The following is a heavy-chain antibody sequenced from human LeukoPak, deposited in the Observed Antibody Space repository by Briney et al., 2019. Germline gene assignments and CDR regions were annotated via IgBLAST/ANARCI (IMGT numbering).Heavy chain of an antibody. CDR2: ISSSSSYI. V-gene: IGHV3-21*01. CDR3: ARDEGYCSGGSCYTLYYFDS. Sequence: GGSLRLPCAASGFTFSRYSMNWVRQAPGKGLEWVSSISSSSSYIYYADSVKGRFTISRDNAKDSLYLQMNSLRAEDTAVYYCARDEGYCSGGSCYTLYYFDSWGQGTLVTVST. J-gene: IGHJ4*02. D-gene: IGHD2-15*01. CDR1: GFTFSRYS.